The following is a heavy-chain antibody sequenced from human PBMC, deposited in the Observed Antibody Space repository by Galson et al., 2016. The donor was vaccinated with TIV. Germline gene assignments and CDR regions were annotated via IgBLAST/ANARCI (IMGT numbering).Heavy chain of an antibody. CDR1: GHSFTRDYY. V-gene: IGHV4-38-2*02. CDR2: VYYTGGT. J-gene: IGHJ4*02. D-gene: IGHD1-7*01. CDR3: TREIAGTTVHS. Sequence: LSLTCTVSGHSFTRDYYWSWIRQPPGKGLEWIGSVYYTGGTYYNPSLRSRVTVSLDTSNNQFFLKLSSVTAADTAVYYCTREIAGTTVHSWGQGALVTVAS.